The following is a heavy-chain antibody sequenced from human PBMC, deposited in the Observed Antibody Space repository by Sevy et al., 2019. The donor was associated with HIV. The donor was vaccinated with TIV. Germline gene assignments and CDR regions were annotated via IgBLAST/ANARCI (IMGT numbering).Heavy chain of an antibody. J-gene: IGHJ1*01. V-gene: IGHV1-18*01. D-gene: IGHD1-26*01. CDR1: GYTFNSYV. Sequence: ASVKVSCKASGYTFNSYVITWVRQAPGQGLEWMGKISGYNSDTKYGQKFQGRVTMTTDPSTSTAYMELRSLKSDDTAVYYCARAPSGSQGPGQYFQHWGQGTLVTVSS. CDR3: ARAPSGSQGPGQYFQH. CDR2: ISGYNSDT.